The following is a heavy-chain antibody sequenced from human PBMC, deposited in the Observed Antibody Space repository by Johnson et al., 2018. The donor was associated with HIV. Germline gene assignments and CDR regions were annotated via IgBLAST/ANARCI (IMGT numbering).Heavy chain of an antibody. CDR3: ATSRSRIWSSSGWTNFWAVDI. D-gene: IGHD6-19*01. V-gene: IGHV3-33*03. Sequence: QVQLVESGGGLVQPGGSLRLSCAASGFTVSTNYMSWIRQAPGKGPEWVAVISFDGNLKKYADSVKGRFTISRDNSKNTLYLQMNSLKTEDTAVYYCATSRSRIWSSSGWTNFWAVDIGGQGTMVTVSS. CDR1: GFTVSTNY. J-gene: IGHJ3*02. CDR2: ISFDGNLK.